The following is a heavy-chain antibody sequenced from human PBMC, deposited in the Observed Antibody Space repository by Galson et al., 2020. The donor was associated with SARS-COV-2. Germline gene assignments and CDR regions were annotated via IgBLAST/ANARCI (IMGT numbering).Heavy chain of an antibody. CDR2: ISYEGSNK. J-gene: IGHJ4*02. D-gene: IGHD1-26*01. CDR3: ARTYSGSYSGYFDY. V-gene: IGHV3-30*03. CDR1: GFTFSNYG. Sequence: GGSLRLSCAASGFTFSNYGMHWVRQAPGKGLEWVAVISYEGSNKYYADSVRGRFIISRDNSKNTLYPQMNSLRAEDTAVYYCARTYSGSYSGYFDYWGQGTLVTVSS.